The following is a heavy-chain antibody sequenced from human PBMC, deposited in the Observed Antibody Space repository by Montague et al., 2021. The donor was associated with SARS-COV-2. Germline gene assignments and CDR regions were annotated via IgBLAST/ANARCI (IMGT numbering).Heavy chain of an antibody. Sequence: PALGKPTQTLTLTCTFSGFSLSTSGMCVSWIRQSPGKALEWLTLIDWDDDKYYSTSLKTRLTIPKDTSKNQVVLTMTNMDPVDTATYYCARSYGTTVVTRAFDYWGQGTLVTVSS. D-gene: IGHD4-23*01. CDR2: IDWDDDK. CDR3: ARSYGTTVVTRAFDY. V-gene: IGHV2-70*01. J-gene: IGHJ4*02. CDR1: GFSLSTSGMC.